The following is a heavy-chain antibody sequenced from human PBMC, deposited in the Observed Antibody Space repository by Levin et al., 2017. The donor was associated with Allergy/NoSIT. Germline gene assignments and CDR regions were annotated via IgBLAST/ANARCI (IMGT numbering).Heavy chain of an antibody. V-gene: IGHV4-59*01. D-gene: IGHD3-3*01. CDR1: GGSISGYY. CDR2: IYDSGST. J-gene: IGHJ5*02. Sequence: ESLKISCRVSGGSISGYYWSWIRQPPGKGLDWIGNIYDSGSTNYSPSLKSRVTISLDTSKNQFSLRLSSVTAADTAVYYCARGGYDFWSGHGGFDPWGQGTLVTVSS. CDR3: ARGGYDFWSGHGGFDP.